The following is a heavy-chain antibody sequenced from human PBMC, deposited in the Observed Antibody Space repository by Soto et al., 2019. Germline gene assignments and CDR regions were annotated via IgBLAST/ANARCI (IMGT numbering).Heavy chain of an antibody. CDR3: ARDRTHCCGDSCYSGFDY. Sequence: ASVKVSCKASGYTFTGYYMHWMRQAPGQGLEWMGWINPNSGGTNYAQKFQGWVTMTRDTSISTAYMELSRLRSDDTAVYYCARDRTHCCGDSCYSGFDYWGPGTLVPVSS. CDR1: GYTFTGYY. J-gene: IGHJ4*02. V-gene: IGHV1-2*04. D-gene: IGHD2-15*01. CDR2: INPNSGGT.